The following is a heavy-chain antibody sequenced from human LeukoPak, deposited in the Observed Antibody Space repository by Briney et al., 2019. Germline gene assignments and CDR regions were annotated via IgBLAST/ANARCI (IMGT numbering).Heavy chain of an antibody. CDR2: INHSGST. V-gene: IGHV4-34*01. Sequence: PSETPSLTCAVYGGSFSGYYWSWIRQPPGKGLEWIGEINHSGSTNYNPSLKSRVTISVDTSKNQFSLKLSSVTAADTAVYYCARGSTRGYSYGYAFDYWGQGTLVTVSS. J-gene: IGHJ4*02. CDR1: GGSFSGYY. CDR3: ARGSTRGYSYGYAFDY. D-gene: IGHD5-18*01.